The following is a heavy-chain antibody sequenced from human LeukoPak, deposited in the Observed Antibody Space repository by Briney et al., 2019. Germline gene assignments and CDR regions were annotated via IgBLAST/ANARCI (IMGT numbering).Heavy chain of an antibody. V-gene: IGHV3-30*18. J-gene: IGHJ4*02. CDR2: ISYDGRNK. CDR1: GFXFSSYG. D-gene: IGHD1-26*01. CDR3: AKPLYSGSYYKVASFDY. Sequence: PGGSLRLSCIASGFXFSSYGIQWVRQAPGNGLEWMAVISYDGRNKYYADSVKGRFTISRDNSKNTLYLQMNSLRAEGTAVYYCAKPLYSGSYYKVASFDYWGQGTLVTVSS.